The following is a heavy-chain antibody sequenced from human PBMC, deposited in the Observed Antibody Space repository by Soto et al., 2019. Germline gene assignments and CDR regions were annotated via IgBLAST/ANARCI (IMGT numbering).Heavy chain of an antibody. J-gene: IGHJ5*02. CDR1: GYTFTSYG. CDR3: ARASVEQWLDGAKWFDP. CDR2: ISAYNGNT. D-gene: IGHD6-19*01. V-gene: IGHV1-18*04. Sequence: QVQLVQSGAEVKKPGASVKVSCKASGYTFTSYGISWVRQAPGQVLEWMGWISAYNGNTNYAQKLQGRVTMTTDTSTSTAYMELRSLRSDDTAVYYCARASVEQWLDGAKWFDPWGQGTLVTVSS.